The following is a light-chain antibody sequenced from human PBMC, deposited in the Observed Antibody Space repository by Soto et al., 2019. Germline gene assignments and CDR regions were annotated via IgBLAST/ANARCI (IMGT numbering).Light chain of an antibody. J-gene: IGKJ1*01. CDR3: QQRSSWWT. CDR2: DAS. Sequence: ETVFTQSPATLSLSPGDRATLSCRASQSITTYLAWYQQKTGQAPKLLFYDASNRATGIPARFSASGSGTDFTLTISSLEPEDSAVYYCQQRSSWWTFGQGTKVEIK. CDR1: QSITTY. V-gene: IGKV3-11*01.